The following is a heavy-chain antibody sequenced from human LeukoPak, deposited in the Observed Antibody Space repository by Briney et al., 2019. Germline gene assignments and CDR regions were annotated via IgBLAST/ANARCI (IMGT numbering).Heavy chain of an antibody. CDR2: ISYDGSNK. V-gene: IGHV3-30*18. D-gene: IGHD3-22*01. J-gene: IGHJ4*02. Sequence: SGGCLRLSCAASGFTFSSYGMHWVRQAPGKGLEWVAVISYDGSNKYYADSVKGRFTISRDNSKNTLYLQMNSLRAEDTAVYYCAKGYWDSSGYYFDYWGQGTLVTVSS. CDR3: AKGYWDSSGYYFDY. CDR1: GFTFSSYG.